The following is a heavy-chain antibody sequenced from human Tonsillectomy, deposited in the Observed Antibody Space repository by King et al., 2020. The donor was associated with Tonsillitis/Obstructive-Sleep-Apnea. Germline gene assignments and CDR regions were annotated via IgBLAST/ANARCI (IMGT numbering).Heavy chain of an antibody. J-gene: IGHJ4*02. CDR2: INHSGSS. D-gene: IGHD5-24*01. CDR1: GVSFSGYY. Sequence: VQLQQWGAGLLKPSGTLFLTCAVYGVSFSGYYWTWIRQSPGKGLEWIGEINHSGSSNSNPYLKSRLTMSVDTSKNQISLKLSSVTAADTAIYYCAGGLGERNGRFLDSWGQGTLVAVSS. CDR3: AGGLGERNGRFLDS. V-gene: IGHV4-34*01.